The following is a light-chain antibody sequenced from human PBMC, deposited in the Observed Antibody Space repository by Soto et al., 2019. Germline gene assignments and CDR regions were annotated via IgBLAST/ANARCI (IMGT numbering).Light chain of an antibody. CDR2: AAS. Sequence: DIQMTQSPSSLSASIGXRXXXXXXASQTVNTYLHWYQQKPGKAPKLLIYAASNLQSGVPSRFSGSGSGTNFTLSLNSLQPEDFATYYCQQGYSNPWTFGQGTKVDI. CDR1: QTVNTY. V-gene: IGKV1-39*01. CDR3: QQGYSNPWT. J-gene: IGKJ1*01.